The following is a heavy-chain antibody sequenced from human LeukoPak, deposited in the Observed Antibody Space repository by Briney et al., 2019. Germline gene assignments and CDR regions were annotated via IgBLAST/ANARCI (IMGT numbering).Heavy chain of an antibody. CDR2: IYSGGST. CDR3: AREHIAAAGYDAFDI. CDR1: GFTVSSNY. D-gene: IGHD6-13*01. V-gene: IGHV3-53*04. J-gene: IGHJ3*02. Sequence: GGSLRLSCAASGFTVSSNYMSWVRQAPGKGLEWASVIYSGGSTYYADSVKGRFTISRHNSKNTLYLQMNSLRAEDTAVYYCAREHIAAAGYDAFDIWGQGTMVTVSS.